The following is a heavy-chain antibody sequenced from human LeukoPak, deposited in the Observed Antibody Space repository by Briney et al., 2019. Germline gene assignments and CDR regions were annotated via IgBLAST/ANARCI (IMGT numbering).Heavy chain of an antibody. J-gene: IGHJ4*02. CDR3: TTIKRGNIFGYFDF. Sequence: SETLSLTCTVSGGSMTTHHWNWIRQTPGKGLEWIGYVFDSGRTKENPSLKSRVTLSADTSRNQLSLRLSSVTAADTAVYYCTTIKRGNIFGYFDFWGQGILVTVSS. V-gene: IGHV4-59*11. CDR1: GGSMTTHH. CDR2: VFDSGRT. D-gene: IGHD5-18*01.